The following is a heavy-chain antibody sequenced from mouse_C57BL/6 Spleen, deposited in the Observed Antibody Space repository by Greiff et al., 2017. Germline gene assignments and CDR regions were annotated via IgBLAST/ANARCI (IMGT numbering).Heavy chain of an antibody. D-gene: IGHD2-5*01. CDR2: IDPSDSYT. J-gene: IGHJ1*03. CDR3: ASYYSNSYWYFDV. Sequence: VQLQQPGAELVRPGTSVKLSCKASGYTFTSYWMHWVKQRPGQGLEWIGVIDPSDSYTNYNQKFKGKATLTVDTSSSTAYMQLSSLTSEDSAVYYCASYYSNSYWYFDVWGTGTTVTVSS. V-gene: IGHV1-59*01. CDR1: GYTFTSYW.